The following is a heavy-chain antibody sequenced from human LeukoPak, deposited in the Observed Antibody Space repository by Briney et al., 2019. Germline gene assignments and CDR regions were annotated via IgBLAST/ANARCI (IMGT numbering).Heavy chain of an antibody. V-gene: IGHV3-7*01. D-gene: IGHD3-10*01. CDR3: ARGKGRGTAGSYSFDY. Sequence: PGGSLRLSCAASGFTFSSYWVSWVRQAPGKGLEWVANIKQDGSGKYYVDSVKGRFIISRDDAKNSLYLQMNTLRAEDTAVYYCARGKGRGTAGSYSFDYWGQGTLVTVSS. CDR2: IKQDGSGK. CDR1: GFTFSSYW. J-gene: IGHJ4*02.